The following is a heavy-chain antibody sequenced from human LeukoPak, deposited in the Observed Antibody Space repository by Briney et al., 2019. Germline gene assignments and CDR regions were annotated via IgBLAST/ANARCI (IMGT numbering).Heavy chain of an antibody. D-gene: IGHD6-19*01. J-gene: IGHJ4*02. CDR1: GGSFSGYY. CDR3: ARAESIAVAGTGFDY. V-gene: IGHV4-34*01. CDR2: INHSGST. Sequence: SETLSLTCAVYGGSFSGYYWSWIRQPPGKGLEWIGEINHSGSTNYNPSLKSRVTISVDTSKNQFSLKLSYVTAADTAVYYCARAESIAVAGTGFDYWGQGTLVTVSS.